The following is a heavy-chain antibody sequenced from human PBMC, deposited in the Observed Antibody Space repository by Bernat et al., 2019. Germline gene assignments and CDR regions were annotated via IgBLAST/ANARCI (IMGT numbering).Heavy chain of an antibody. CDR1: GYTLTELS. CDR2: FDPEDGET. CDR3: ATFHVVVVPAATTTYYYYGMDV. Sequence: QVQLVQSGAEVKKPGASVKVSCKVSGYTLTELSMHWVRQAPGKGLEWMGGFDPEDGETIYAQKFQGRVTMTEDTSTDTAYMELSSLRSEDTAVYYCATFHVVVVPAATTTYYYYGMDVWGQETTVTVSS. V-gene: IGHV1-24*01. J-gene: IGHJ6*02. D-gene: IGHD2-2*01.